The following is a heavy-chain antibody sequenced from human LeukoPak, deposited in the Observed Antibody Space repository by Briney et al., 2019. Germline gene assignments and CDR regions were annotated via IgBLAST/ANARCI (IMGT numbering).Heavy chain of an antibody. Sequence: ASVKVSCKASGYTFTGYYMHWVRQAPGQGLEWMGWINPNSGGTNYAQKFQGRVTMTRDTSISTAYMELSRLRSDDTAMYYCARDIAPSGSWWFDTWGQGTPVTVSS. V-gene: IGHV1-2*02. J-gene: IGHJ5*02. CDR1: GYTFTGYY. CDR2: INPNSGGT. D-gene: IGHD6-13*01. CDR3: ARDIAPSGSWWFDT.